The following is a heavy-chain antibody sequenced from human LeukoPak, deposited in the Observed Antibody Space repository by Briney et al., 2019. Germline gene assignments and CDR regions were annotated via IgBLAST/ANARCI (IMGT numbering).Heavy chain of an antibody. V-gene: IGHV4-39*01. D-gene: IGHD3-10*01. CDR3: ARRFSYGSGRYGMDV. Sequence: SETLSLTCSVSGVSISNRNSYWGWIRQPPGKGLEWIGTISYSGTTLYNPSLTSRITISMYTSKRQFSLKLSSVTAAETAVYFCARRFSYGSGRYGMDVWGQGTTVTVSS. J-gene: IGHJ6*02. CDR2: ISYSGTT. CDR1: GVSISNRNSY.